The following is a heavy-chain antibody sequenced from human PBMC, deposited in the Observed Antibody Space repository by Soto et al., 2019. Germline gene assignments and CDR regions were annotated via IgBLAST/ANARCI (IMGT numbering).Heavy chain of an antibody. V-gene: IGHV1-69*02. CDR2: IIPVLGVA. J-gene: IGHJ4*02. D-gene: IGHD2-15*01. Sequence: GASVKVSCKVSGGTLRKYTITWVRQAPGQGLEWMGRIIPVLGVAEYAQEFQGRVTISADTPTNTAYMELSSLKSEDTALYYCASLRSGGSAALDYWGQGTPVTVSS. CDR3: ASLRSGGSAALDY. CDR1: GGTLRKYT.